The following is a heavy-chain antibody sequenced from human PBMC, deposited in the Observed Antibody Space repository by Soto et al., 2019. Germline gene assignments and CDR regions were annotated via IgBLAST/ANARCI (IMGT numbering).Heavy chain of an antibody. D-gene: IGHD2-2*01. Sequence: GGSLRLSCAASGFTFSDYYMSWIRQAPGKGLEWVSYISSSGSTIYYADSVKGRFTISRDNAKNSLYLQMNSLRAEDTAVYYCARGNPDLPAAREFYYYYYMDVWGKGTTVTVSS. V-gene: IGHV3-11*01. CDR1: GFTFSDYY. J-gene: IGHJ6*03. CDR3: ARGNPDLPAAREFYYYYYMDV. CDR2: ISSSGSTI.